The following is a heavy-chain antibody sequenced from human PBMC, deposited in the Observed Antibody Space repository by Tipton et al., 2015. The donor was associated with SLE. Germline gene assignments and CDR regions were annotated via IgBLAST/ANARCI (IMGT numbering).Heavy chain of an antibody. D-gene: IGHD3-10*01. CDR1: GFTVSSNF. CDR2: LFSAGHT. V-gene: IGHV3-53*01. CDR3: VRDGAMVQGVFDY. Sequence: QLVQSGGGLVQPGGSLRLSCAASGFTVSSNFLSWVRQAPGKGLEWVSILFSAGHTYYADSVKGRFTISRDNAKNSLYLQMNSLRVEDTAVYYCVRDGAMVQGVFDYWARERWSPSPQ. J-gene: IGHJ4*02.